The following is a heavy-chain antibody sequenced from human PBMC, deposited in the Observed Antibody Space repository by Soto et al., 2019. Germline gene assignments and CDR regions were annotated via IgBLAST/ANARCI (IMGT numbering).Heavy chain of an antibody. CDR3: ARDNKVGRYNRHPPHWYFDL. J-gene: IGHJ2*01. D-gene: IGHD1-26*01. CDR2: ISYDGSNK. CDR1: GFTFSSYA. V-gene: IGHV3-30-3*01. Sequence: QVQLVESGGGVVQPGRSLRLSCAASGFTFSSYAMHWVRQAPGKGLEWVAVISYDGSNKYYADSVKGRFTISRDNSKNTLYLQMNSLGAEDTAVYYCARDNKVGRYNRHPPHWYFDLWGRGTLVTVSS.